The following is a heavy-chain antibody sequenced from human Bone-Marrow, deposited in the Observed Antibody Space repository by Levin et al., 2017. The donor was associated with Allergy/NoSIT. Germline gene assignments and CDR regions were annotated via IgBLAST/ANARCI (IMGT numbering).Heavy chain of an antibody. Sequence: GESLKISCAASGFPFSNYWMTWVRQAPGKGLEWVANIKQDGSEKYYVDSVKGRFTISRDNAKNSLFLQMNSLRAEDTAVYYCARGGYSRLEVWGPGTTVTVSS. CDR3: ARGGYSRLEV. CDR1: GFPFSNYW. V-gene: IGHV3-7*01. CDR2: IKQDGSEK. D-gene: IGHD5-24*01. J-gene: IGHJ6*02.